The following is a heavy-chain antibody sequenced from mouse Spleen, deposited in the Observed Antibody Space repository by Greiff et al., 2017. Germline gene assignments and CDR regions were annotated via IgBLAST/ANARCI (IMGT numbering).Heavy chain of an antibody. CDR2: IRNKANNHAT. CDR1: GFTFSDAW. D-gene: IGHD4-1*02. Sequence: EVQGVESGGGLVQPGGSMKLSCAASGFTFSDAWMDWVRQSPEKGLEWVAEIRNKANNHATYYAESVKGRFTISRDDSKSIVYLQMNSLRAEDTGIYYCTPNWERGYFDYWGQGTTLTVSS. CDR3: TPNWERGYFDY. J-gene: IGHJ2*01. V-gene: IGHV6-6*01.